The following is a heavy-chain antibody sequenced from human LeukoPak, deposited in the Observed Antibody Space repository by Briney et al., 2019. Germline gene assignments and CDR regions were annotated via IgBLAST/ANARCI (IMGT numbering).Heavy chain of an antibody. CDR1: GFTFSDYY. Sequence: GGSLRLSCAASGFTFSDYYMSWIRQAPGKGLEWVSYISSSGSTIYYADSVKGRFTISRDNAKNSLYLQMNSLRAEDTAVYYCARAGHYDFWSGYDTPSYFDYWGQGTLVTVSS. CDR3: ARAGHYDFWSGYDTPSYFDY. V-gene: IGHV3-11*01. D-gene: IGHD3-3*01. CDR2: ISSSGSTI. J-gene: IGHJ4*02.